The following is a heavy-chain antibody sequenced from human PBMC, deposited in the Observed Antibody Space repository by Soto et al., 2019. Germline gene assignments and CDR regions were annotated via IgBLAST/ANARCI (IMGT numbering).Heavy chain of an antibody. CDR1: GDSVSSNSAA. D-gene: IGHD1-7*01. CDR3: AGTTSNYWYYMDV. J-gene: IGHJ6*03. Sequence: SQTLSLTCVSSGDSVSSNSAAWNWIRQSPSRGLEWLGRTYYRTRWYYDYAVSVRSRITVNPDTSKNQFSLQLTSVTPEDTAVYYCAGTTSNYWYYMDVWGKGTTVTVSS. V-gene: IGHV6-1*01. CDR2: TYYRTRWYY.